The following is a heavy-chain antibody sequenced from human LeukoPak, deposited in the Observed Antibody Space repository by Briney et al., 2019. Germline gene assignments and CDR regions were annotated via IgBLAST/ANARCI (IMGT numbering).Heavy chain of an antibody. V-gene: IGHV4-59*02. Sequence: KPSETLSLTCTVSGASVSSSHWNWVRQSPEKGLEWIGNVDYNGGTKYNPSLQGRVTMSLDTSKNQFSLKLKFVTAADTALYYCARRFYEPFDRWGQGTLVTVSS. CDR2: VDYNGGT. D-gene: IGHD2/OR15-2a*01. J-gene: IGHJ4*02. CDR3: ARRFYEPFDR. CDR1: GASVSSSH.